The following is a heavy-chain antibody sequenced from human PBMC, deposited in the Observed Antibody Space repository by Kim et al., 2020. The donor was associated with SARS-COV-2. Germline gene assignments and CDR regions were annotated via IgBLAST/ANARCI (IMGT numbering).Heavy chain of an antibody. V-gene: IGHV3-53*01. J-gene: IGHJ6*02. Sequence: GRFTISRDNSKNTLYLQMNSLRAEDTAVYYCATPGYGAAAGDNYYGMDVWGQGTTVTVSS. CDR3: ATPGYGAAAGDNYYGMDV. D-gene: IGHD6-13*01.